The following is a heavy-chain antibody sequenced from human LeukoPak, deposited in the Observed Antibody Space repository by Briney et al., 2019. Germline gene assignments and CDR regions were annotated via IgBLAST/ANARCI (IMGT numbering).Heavy chain of an antibody. D-gene: IGHD1-26*01. J-gene: IGHJ4*02. CDR1: GFTFSNYA. CDR2: IGGSGDST. V-gene: IGHV3-23*01. CDR3: ARDGASLGAQFDY. Sequence: GGSLRLSCAASGFTFSNYAMRWVGQAPGKGVEWVSGIGGSGDSTYYADSVKGRFTISRDNSKNTLYLQMNSLRAEDTAVYYCARDGASLGAQFDYWGQGTLVTVSS.